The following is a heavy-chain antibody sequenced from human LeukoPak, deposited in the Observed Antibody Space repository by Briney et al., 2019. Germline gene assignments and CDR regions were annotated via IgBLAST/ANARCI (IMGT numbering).Heavy chain of an antibody. CDR1: GFIFYAYA. CDR3: ARDVQAVAVYYFDY. D-gene: IGHD6-19*01. CDR2: ISGSGDDT. V-gene: IGHV3-23*01. Sequence: PPGGSLRLSCVASGFIFYAYAMSWVRQAPGKGLEWVSSISGSGDDTYYADSVKGRFTISRDNSKNTLYLQMNSLRAEDTAVYYCARDVQAVAVYYFDYWGQGTLVTVSS. J-gene: IGHJ4*02.